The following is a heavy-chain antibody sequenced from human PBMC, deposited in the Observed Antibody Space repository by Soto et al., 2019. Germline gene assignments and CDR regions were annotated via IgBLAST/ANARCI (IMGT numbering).Heavy chain of an antibody. CDR3: ARGEEESIAAAGPFDY. V-gene: IGHV4-59*01. J-gene: IGHJ4*02. Sequence: SETLSLTCTVSGGSISSYYWSWIRQPPGKGLEWIGYIYYSGSTNYNPSLKSRVTISVDTSKNQFSLKLSSVTAADTAVYYCARGEEESIAAAGPFDYWGQGTLVTVSS. CDR2: IYYSGST. D-gene: IGHD6-13*01. CDR1: GGSISSYY.